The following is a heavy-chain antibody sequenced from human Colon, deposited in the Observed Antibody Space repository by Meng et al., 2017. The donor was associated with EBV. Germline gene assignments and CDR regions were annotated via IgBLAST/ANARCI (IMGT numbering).Heavy chain of an antibody. CDR2: IFYSGNT. V-gene: IGHV4-39*07. D-gene: IGHD3-16*01. CDR3: ARERGGVTRDFDS. J-gene: IGHJ4*02. Sequence: LRREEPGPGLRQPSESLPPTCSVSGDSFTTNGYYWGWIRQSPGKGLECIGSIFYSGNTYFNPSLKTRVTISVDTSKNQFSLKLSAVTAADTAIYYCARERGGVTRDFDSWGQGALVTVSS. CDR1: GDSFTTNGYY.